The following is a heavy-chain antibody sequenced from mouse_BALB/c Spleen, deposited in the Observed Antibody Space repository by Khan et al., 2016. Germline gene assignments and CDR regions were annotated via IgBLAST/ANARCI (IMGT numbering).Heavy chain of an antibody. D-gene: IGHD2-2*01. CDR3: AGDGYDVCSAY. J-gene: IGHJ3*01. CDR1: GYSITSGYF. CDR2: ISYDGYY. Sequence: VQLQESGPGLVKPSQSLSLTCSVTGYSITSGYFWNWIRQFPGNKLEGMGYISYDGYYDYNPSLKNRISITRDTSKNQFFLKLNSVTTEDAVTYCCAGDGYDVCSAYWGRGTLVSVTA. V-gene: IGHV3-6*02.